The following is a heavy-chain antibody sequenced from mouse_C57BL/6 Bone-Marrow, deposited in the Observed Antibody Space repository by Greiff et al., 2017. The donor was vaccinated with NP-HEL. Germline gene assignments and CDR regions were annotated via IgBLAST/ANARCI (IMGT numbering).Heavy chain of an antibody. J-gene: IGHJ3*01. CDR2: IYPGGGYT. Sequence: QVQLQQSGAELVRPGTSVKMSCKASGYTFTNYWIGWAKQRPGHGLEWIGDIYPGGGYTNYNEKFKGKATLTADKSSSRAYMQFSSLTSEDSAIYYCARSGIYYDYSWFAYWGQGTLVTVSA. D-gene: IGHD2-4*01. CDR1: GYTFTNYW. V-gene: IGHV1-63*01. CDR3: ARSGIYYDYSWFAY.